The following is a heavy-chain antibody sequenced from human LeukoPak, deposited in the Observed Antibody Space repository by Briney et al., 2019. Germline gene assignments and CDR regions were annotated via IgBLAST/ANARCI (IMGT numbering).Heavy chain of an antibody. Sequence: GGSLRLSCAASGFTLDDYAMHWVRQAPGKGLEWVSGISWNSGSIGYADSVKGRFTISRDNAKNSLYLQMNSLRAEDTALYYCAKDIAGATPGSYFDYWGQGTLVTVSS. CDR3: AKDIAGATPGSYFDY. CDR1: GFTLDDYA. V-gene: IGHV3-9*01. D-gene: IGHD1-26*01. CDR2: ISWNSGSI. J-gene: IGHJ4*02.